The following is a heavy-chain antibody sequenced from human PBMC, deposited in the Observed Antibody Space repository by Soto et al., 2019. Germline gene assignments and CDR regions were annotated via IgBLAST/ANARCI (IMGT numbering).Heavy chain of an antibody. Sequence: EVRLVEFGGGLVKPGGSLRLSCVASGFTFSTYNMNWVRQAPGKGLEWVSSISSSSNYIYYADSVKGRFTISRDNAKNSLYLQVNSLRAEDTAVYYCARDPNWGIWYFDLWGRGTLVTVSS. V-gene: IGHV3-21*01. CDR2: ISSSSNYI. J-gene: IGHJ2*01. D-gene: IGHD7-27*01. CDR3: ARDPNWGIWYFDL. CDR1: GFTFSTYN.